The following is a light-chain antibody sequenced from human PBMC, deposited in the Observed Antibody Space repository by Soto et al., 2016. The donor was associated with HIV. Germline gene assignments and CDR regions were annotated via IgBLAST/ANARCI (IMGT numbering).Light chain of an antibody. CDR3: QAWDSSSTVV. Sequence: SYELTQPPSVSVSPGQTASITCSGDKLGDKYACWYQQKPGQSPVLVIYQDSKRPSGIPERFSGSNSGNTATLTISGTQAMDEADYYCQAWDSSSTVVFGRRDQADR. CDR2: QDS. J-gene: IGLJ2*01. V-gene: IGLV3-1*01. CDR1: KLGDKY.